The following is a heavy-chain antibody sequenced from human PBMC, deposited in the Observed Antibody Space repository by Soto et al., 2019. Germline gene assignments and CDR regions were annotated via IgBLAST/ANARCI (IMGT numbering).Heavy chain of an antibody. Sequence: PSETLTLTCTVSGGSISSYYWSWIRQPPGKGLEWIGYIYYSGSTNYNPSLKSRVTISVETSKNQFSLKLSSVTAADTAVYYCARSGNWDRDDHYGMDVWGQGTTVTVSS. V-gene: IGHV4-59*01. CDR2: IYYSGST. CDR1: GGSISSYY. CDR3: ARSGNWDRDDHYGMDV. D-gene: IGHD7-27*01. J-gene: IGHJ6*02.